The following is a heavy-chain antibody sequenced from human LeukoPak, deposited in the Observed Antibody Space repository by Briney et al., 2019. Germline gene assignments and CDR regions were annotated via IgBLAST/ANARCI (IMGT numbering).Heavy chain of an antibody. D-gene: IGHD3-22*01. CDR3: ARSTMIVVVTKAYDAFDI. CDR2: IYTSGST. J-gene: IGHJ3*02. V-gene: IGHV4-4*07. Sequence: SETLSLTCTVSGGSTSSYYWSWIRQPAGKGLEWIGRIYTSGSTNYNPSLKSRVTMSVDTSKNQFSLKLSSVTAADTAVYYCARSTMIVVVTKAYDAFDIWGQGTMVTVSS. CDR1: GGSTSSYY.